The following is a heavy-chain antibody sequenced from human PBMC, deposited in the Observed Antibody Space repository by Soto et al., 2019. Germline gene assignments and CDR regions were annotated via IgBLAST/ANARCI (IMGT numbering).Heavy chain of an antibody. V-gene: IGHV3-9*01. CDR1: GFTFDDYA. CDR3: AKGTVMVPAASFDY. Sequence: SLKLSCAASGFTFDDYAMHWGRQAPGKGLEWGSGISWNSGSIGYADSVKGRFTISRDNAKNSLYLQMNSLRAEDTALYYCAKGTVMVPAASFDYWGQGTLVTVSS. J-gene: IGHJ4*02. CDR2: ISWNSGSI. D-gene: IGHD2-2*01.